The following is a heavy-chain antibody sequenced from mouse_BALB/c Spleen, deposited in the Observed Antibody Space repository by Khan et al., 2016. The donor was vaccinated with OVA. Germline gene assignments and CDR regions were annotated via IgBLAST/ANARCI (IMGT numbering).Heavy chain of an antibody. CDR3: AREATSWDLSLPH. J-gene: IGHJ3*01. Sequence: VRLQQSGPELVEPGASVKMSCKASGYTFTNYVMHWVKQKPGKGLEWIGYINTYNAGTRYNEKFKGKATLTSDISSTTAYLELSSLTSEDSALYYCAREATSWDLSLPHWGQETLVTVSA. CDR1: GYTFTNYV. D-gene: IGHD4-1*01. V-gene: IGHV1S136*01. CDR2: INTYNAGT.